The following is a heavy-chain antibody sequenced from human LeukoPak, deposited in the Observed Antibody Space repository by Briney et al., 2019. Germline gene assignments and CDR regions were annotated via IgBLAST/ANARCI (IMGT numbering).Heavy chain of an antibody. CDR1: GFIISSYG. V-gene: IGHV3-23*01. CDR2: ISGSGDST. J-gene: IGHJ6*03. D-gene: IGHD3-10*01. Sequence: GGSLRLSCAASGFIISSYGMSWVRQAPGKGLEWVSGISGSGDSTFYADSVKGRFTISRDNSKNTRYLQMNSLRAEDTAVYYCAKTYYSSRAHYYYYYYMDVWGKGTTVTTSS. CDR3: AKTYYSSRAHYYYYYYMDV.